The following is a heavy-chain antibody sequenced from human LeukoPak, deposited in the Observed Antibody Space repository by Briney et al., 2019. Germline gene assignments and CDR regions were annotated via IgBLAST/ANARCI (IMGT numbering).Heavy chain of an antibody. J-gene: IGHJ4*02. V-gene: IGHV1-2*02. CDR2: INPNSGGT. CDR3: ARAERATGVGY. D-gene: IGHD5-24*01. CDR1: GYTFTGYY. Sequence: ASVKVSCKASGYTFTGYYMHWVRQAPGQGLEWMGWINPNSGGTNYAQKLQGRVTMTTDTSTNTAYMELRSLRSDDTAVYYCARAERATGVGYWGQGTLVTVSS.